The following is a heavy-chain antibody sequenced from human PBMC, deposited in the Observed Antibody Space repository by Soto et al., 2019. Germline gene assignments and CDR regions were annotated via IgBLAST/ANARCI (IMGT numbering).Heavy chain of an antibody. D-gene: IGHD3-3*01. V-gene: IGHV3-30-3*01. CDR3: ARGRYYDFWSGYLDY. Sequence: PGGSLRLSCAASGLTFSSYAMHWVRQAPGKGLEWVAVISYDGSNKYYADSVKGRFTISRDNSKNTLYLQMNSLRAEDTAVYYCARGRYYDFWSGYLDYWGQGTLVTVSS. CDR1: GLTFSSYA. J-gene: IGHJ4*02. CDR2: ISYDGSNK.